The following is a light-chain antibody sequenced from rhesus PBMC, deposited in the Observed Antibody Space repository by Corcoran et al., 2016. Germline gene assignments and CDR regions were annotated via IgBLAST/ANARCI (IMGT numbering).Light chain of an antibody. V-gene: IGKV1-74*01. CDR1: ENVNNY. CDR2: KAS. CDR3: QHGYGTPRS. J-gene: IGKJ2*01. Sequence: DIQMTQSPSSLSASAGDRVTITCRASENVNNYLNWYQQKPGKAPKLLIYKASTLQSGVPSRFSGSGSGTDYTFTISSLQPEDVATYYCQHGYGTPRSFGQGTKVEIK.